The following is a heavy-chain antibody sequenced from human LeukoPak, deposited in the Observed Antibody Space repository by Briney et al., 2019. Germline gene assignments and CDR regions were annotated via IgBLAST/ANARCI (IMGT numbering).Heavy chain of an antibody. J-gene: IGHJ4*02. D-gene: IGHD3-22*01. V-gene: IGHV3-66*01. CDR2: IYSGDST. CDR1: GFTVISSY. CDR3: ARGTTLLPDFDY. Sequence: GGSLRLSCAASGFTVISSYMTWVRQAPGKGLEWGSVIYSGDSTYYADSVKGRFTISRDNSKNTLYLQMNSLTAEDTAVYYCARGTTLLPDFDYWGQGTLVTVSS.